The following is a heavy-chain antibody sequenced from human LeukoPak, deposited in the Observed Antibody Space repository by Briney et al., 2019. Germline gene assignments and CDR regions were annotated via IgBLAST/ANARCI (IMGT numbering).Heavy chain of an antibody. V-gene: IGHV3-30*03. D-gene: IGHD6-19*01. CDR2: ISYDGSNK. CDR3: ASDSSGWQH. Sequence: PGGSLRLSCAASGFTFSNYGMHWVRQAPGKGLEWVAVISYDGSNKYYADSVKGRFTISRDNSKNTLYLQMNSLRAEDTAVYYCASDSSGWQHWGQGTLVAVSS. J-gene: IGHJ4*02. CDR1: GFTFSNYG.